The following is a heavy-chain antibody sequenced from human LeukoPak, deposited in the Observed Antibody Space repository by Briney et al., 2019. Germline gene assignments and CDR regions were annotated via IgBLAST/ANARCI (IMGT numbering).Heavy chain of an antibody. CDR1: GGTFSSYA. J-gene: IGHJ5*02. Sequence: SVKVSCKASGGTFSSYAISWVRQAPGQGLEWMGRIIPILGIANYAQKFQGRVTITADKSTSTAYMELSSLRSEDTAVYYCAGGKSGSNWFDPWGQGTLVTVSS. D-gene: IGHD3-3*01. V-gene: IGHV1-69*04. CDR2: IIPILGIA. CDR3: AGGKSGSNWFDP.